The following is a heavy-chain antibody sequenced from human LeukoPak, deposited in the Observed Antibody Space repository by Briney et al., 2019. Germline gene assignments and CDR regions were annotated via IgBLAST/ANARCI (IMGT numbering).Heavy chain of an antibody. V-gene: IGHV3-30*03. CDR1: GFTFSSYG. J-gene: IGHJ3*02. CDR3: ARGEVIVVATDAFDI. CDR2: ISYDGSNK. Sequence: GGSLRLSCAASGFTFSSYGMHWVRQAPGKGLEWVAVISYDGSNKYYADSVKGRFTISRDNSKNTLYLQMNSLRAEDTAVYYCARGEVIVVATDAFDIWGQGTMVTVSS. D-gene: IGHD1-26*01.